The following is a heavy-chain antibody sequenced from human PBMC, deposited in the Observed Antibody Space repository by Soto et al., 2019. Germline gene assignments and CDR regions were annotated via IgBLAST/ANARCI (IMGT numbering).Heavy chain of an antibody. CDR1: GGSISSYY. J-gene: IGHJ5*02. V-gene: IGHV4-59*01. CDR3: ARVIYSNSLWFDP. Sequence: SETLSLTCTVSGGSISSYYWSWIRQPPGKGLEWIGYIYYSGSTNYNPSLKSRVTISVDTSKNQFSLKLSSVTAADTTLYYCARVIYSNSLWFDPWGQGTLVTVSS. CDR2: IYYSGST. D-gene: IGHD4-4*01.